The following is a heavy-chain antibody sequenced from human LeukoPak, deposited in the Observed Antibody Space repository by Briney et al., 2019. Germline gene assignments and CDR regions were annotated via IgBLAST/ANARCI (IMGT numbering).Heavy chain of an antibody. J-gene: IGHJ4*02. D-gene: IGHD5-24*01. CDR2: INSDGSST. V-gene: IGHV3-74*01. CDR1: GFTFSSYW. Sequence: GGSLRLSCAASGFTFSSYWMHWVRQAPGKGLVWVSRINSDGSSTSYADSVKGRFTISRDNAKNTLYLQGNSLRAADTAVYYCAKVQEMGTILPPFHYWGQGTLVTVSS. CDR3: AKVQEMGTILPPFHY.